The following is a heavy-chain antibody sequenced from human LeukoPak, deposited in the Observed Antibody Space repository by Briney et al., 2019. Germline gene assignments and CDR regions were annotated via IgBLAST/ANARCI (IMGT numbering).Heavy chain of an antibody. J-gene: IGHJ6*02. V-gene: IGHV4-34*01. CDR3: ARVDSSGWYYYYYGMDV. D-gene: IGHD6-19*01. CDR2: INHSGST. CDR1: GGSFSGYY. Sequence: SETLSLTCAVYGGSFSGYYWSWIRQPPGKGLEWIGEINHSGSTNYNPSLKSRVTISVDTSKNQFSLKLSSVTAADTAVYYCARVDSSGWYYYYYGMDVWGQGTTVTVSS.